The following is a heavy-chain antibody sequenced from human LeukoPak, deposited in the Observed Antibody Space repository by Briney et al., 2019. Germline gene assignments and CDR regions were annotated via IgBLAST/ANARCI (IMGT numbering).Heavy chain of an antibody. D-gene: IGHD3-22*01. Sequence: SETLSLTCTVSGGSISSSRYYWGWIRQPPGKGLEWIGSIYYSGSTDYNPSLKSRVTISVDTSKNQFSLKLSSVTAADTAVYYCAREGAWYYDSSGYYLFDYWGQGTLVTVSS. J-gene: IGHJ4*02. V-gene: IGHV4-39*07. CDR1: GGSISSSRYY. CDR3: AREGAWYYDSSGYYLFDY. CDR2: IYYSGST.